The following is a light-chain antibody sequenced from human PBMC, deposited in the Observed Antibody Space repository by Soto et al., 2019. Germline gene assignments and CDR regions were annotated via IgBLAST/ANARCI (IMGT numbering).Light chain of an antibody. CDR3: LQHNTYPYS. Sequence: DLQMTQSPSSLSASVGDRVTITCRASQGIRNGLGWYQQKPGKAPKRLIYAASSLQSGVPSRFSGSGSGTEFTLTINSLQPEDFATYYCLQHNTYPYSFGQGTKLEIK. V-gene: IGKV1-17*01. J-gene: IGKJ2*01. CDR2: AAS. CDR1: QGIRNG.